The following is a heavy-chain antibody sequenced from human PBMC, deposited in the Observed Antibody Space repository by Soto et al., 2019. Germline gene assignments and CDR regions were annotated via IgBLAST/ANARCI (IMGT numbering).Heavy chain of an antibody. D-gene: IGHD6-13*01. V-gene: IGHV3-7*01. CDR3: ARDYGESGQQLVRAGYLDAFDI. CDR2: IKQDGSEK. J-gene: IGHJ3*02. CDR1: GFTFSSYW. Sequence: EVQLVESGGGLVQPGGSLRLSCAASGFTFSSYWMSWVRQAPGKGLEWVANIKQDGSEKYYVDSVKGRFTISRDNAKNSLYLQMNSLRAEDTAVYYCARDYGESGQQLVRAGYLDAFDIWGQGTMVTVSS.